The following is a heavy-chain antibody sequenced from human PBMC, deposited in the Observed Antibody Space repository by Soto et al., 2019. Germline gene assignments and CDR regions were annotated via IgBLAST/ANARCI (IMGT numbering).Heavy chain of an antibody. CDR2: IIPIFGTA. CDR1: GGSFNRHT. D-gene: IGHD3-22*01. V-gene: IGHV1-69*01. J-gene: IGHJ4*02. CDR3: ARGWGYDSTDYYYAY. Sequence: QVQLVQSGAEVRKPGSSVRVSCKASGGSFNRHTISWVRQAPGQGLEWMGGIIPIFGTANHAQKFQGRVTIIADESTSTVYMDLSSLRSDDTAIDYCARGWGYDSTDYYYAYWGQGTLVIVSS.